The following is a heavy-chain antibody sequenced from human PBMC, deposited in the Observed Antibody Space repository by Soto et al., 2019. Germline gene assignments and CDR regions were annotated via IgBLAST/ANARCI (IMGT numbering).Heavy chain of an antibody. Sequence: EVQLVESGGGLVQPGRSLRLSCAASGFTFDDYAMHWVRQAPGKGLEWVSGISWNSGSIGYADSVKGRFTISRDNAKNSLYLQMNSLRAEDTALYYCAKGTRIAAAGTLYYYYYYGMDVW. CDR3: AKGTRIAAAGTLYYYYYYGMDV. CDR2: ISWNSGSI. CDR1: GFTFDDYA. J-gene: IGHJ6*01. V-gene: IGHV3-9*01. D-gene: IGHD6-13*01.